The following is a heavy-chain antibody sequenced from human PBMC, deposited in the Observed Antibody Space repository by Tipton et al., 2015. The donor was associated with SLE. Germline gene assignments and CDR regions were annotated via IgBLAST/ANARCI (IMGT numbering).Heavy chain of an antibody. D-gene: IGHD1-7*01. J-gene: IGHJ4*02. CDR2: IYSAGDT. CDR3: ASASWNYGFFDY. CDR1: GFDFSRYS. V-gene: IGHV3-53*01. Sequence: SLRLSCVGSGFDFSRYSMNWVRQAPGKGLEWVSVIYSAGDTYYADSVKGRFTISRDNSKNTVYLHMNSLGADDTAIYYCASASWNYGFFDYWGQGTLVTVSS.